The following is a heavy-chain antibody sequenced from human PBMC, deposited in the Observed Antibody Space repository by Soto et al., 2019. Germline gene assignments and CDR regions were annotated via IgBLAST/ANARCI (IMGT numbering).Heavy chain of an antibody. CDR1: GGSISSVGCY. V-gene: IGHV4-31*03. CDR3: ARDKGLGYCSGGSCYSNHDYYYYYMDV. D-gene: IGHD2-15*01. J-gene: IGHJ6*03. CDR2: IYYSGST. Sequence: PSETLSLTCTVSGGSISSVGCYCSWIRQHPGKGLEWIGYIYYSGSTYYNPSLKSRVTISVDTSKNQFSLKLSSVTAADTAVYYCARDKGLGYCSGGSCYSNHDYYYYYMDVWGKGTTVTVSS.